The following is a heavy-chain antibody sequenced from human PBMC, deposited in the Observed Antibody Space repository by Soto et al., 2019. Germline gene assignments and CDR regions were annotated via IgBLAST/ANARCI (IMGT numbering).Heavy chain of an antibody. J-gene: IGHJ2*01. CDR3: ARQSREYTSPTDWYFDL. CDR2: IYSGGST. V-gene: IGHV3-53*01. CDR1: GFTVSSNY. D-gene: IGHD6-6*01. Sequence: EVQLVESGGGLIQPGGSLRLSCAASGFTVSSNYMYWVRQAPGKGLEWVPVIYSGGSTYYADSVKGRFSISRDNATNTLYRQMNGLKAEHTAVYYCARQSREYTSPTDWYFDLWGRGNLVTVSS.